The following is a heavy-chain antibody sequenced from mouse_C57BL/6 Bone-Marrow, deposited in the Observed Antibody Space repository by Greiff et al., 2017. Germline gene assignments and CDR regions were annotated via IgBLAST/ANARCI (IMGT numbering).Heavy chain of an antibody. Sequence: QSGESLKLSCESNEYEFPSHDMSWVRKTPEKRLELVAAINSDGGSTYYPDTMERRFIISRDNTKKTLYLQMSSLRSEDTALYYCARRGYYGSSWYFDVWGTGTTVTVSS. CDR3: ARRGYYGSSWYFDV. V-gene: IGHV5-2*01. D-gene: IGHD1-1*01. J-gene: IGHJ1*03. CDR2: INSDGGST. CDR1: EYEFPSHD.